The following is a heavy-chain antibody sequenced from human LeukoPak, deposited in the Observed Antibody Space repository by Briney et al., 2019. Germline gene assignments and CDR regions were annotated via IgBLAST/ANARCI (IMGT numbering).Heavy chain of an antibody. CDR3: ARDRVPSSSGYAYYFDY. CDR2: INPNSGGT. CDR1: GYTFTGYY. Sequence: GASVKVSCKASGYTFTGYYMHWVRQAPGQGLERMGWINPNSGGTNYAQKFQGRVTMTRDTSISTAYMELSRLRSDDTAVYYCARDRVPSSSGYAYYFDYWGQGTLVTVSS. V-gene: IGHV1-2*02. D-gene: IGHD3-22*01. J-gene: IGHJ4*02.